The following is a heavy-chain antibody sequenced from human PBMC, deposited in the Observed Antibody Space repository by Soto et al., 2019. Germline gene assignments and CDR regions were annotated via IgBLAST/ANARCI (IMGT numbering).Heavy chain of an antibody. J-gene: IGHJ3*02. CDR1: GFTVSANH. CDR3: ARDIQMSPFAI. CDR2: IHTDGNT. V-gene: IGHV3-66*01. Sequence: LGWSLRLSCAASGFTVSANHMSWVRQAPGEGLEWVSLIHTDGNTYYADSVKGRFTISRDNSKNTLSLQMNSLRVEDTAVYYCARDIQMSPFAIWGQGTMVTVS.